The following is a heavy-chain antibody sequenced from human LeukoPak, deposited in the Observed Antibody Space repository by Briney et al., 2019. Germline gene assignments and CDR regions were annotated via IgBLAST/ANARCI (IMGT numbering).Heavy chain of an antibody. Sequence: SETLSLTCTASGGSISSYYWSWIGQPPGKGLEWIGYIYYSGSTNYNPSLKSRVTISVDTSKNQFSLKLSSVTAADTAVYYCARESFYGSEGYYYYGMDVWGQGTTVTVSS. V-gene: IGHV4-59*01. D-gene: IGHD3-10*01. CDR1: GGSISSYY. J-gene: IGHJ6*02. CDR3: ARESFYGSEGYYYYGMDV. CDR2: IYYSGST.